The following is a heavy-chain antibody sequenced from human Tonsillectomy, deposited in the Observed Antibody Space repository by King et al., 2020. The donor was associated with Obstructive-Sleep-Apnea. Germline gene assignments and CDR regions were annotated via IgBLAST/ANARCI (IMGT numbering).Heavy chain of an antibody. CDR3: ARDRGVGASGYDY. J-gene: IGHJ4*02. CDR2: ISGSSTYT. CDR1: GFTFGDYY. V-gene: IGHV3-11*05. Sequence: VQLVGSGGGLVKPGGSLRLSCAASGFTFGDYYMGWIRQAPGKGLEWVSYISGSSTYTDYADSVKGRFTISRDNAKKSLYLQMNSLRVEDTATYYCARDRGVGASGYDYWGQGTLVTVSS. D-gene: IGHD1-26*01.